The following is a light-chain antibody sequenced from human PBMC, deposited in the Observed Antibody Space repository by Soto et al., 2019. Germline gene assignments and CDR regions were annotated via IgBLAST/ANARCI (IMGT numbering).Light chain of an antibody. CDR3: LLYYGGAQLV. J-gene: IGLJ3*02. CDR2: TTN. CDR1: TGAVTSGNY. V-gene: IGLV7-43*01. Sequence: QAVVTQEPSLTASPGGTVTLTCASSTGAVTSGNYPSWFQQRPGQAPRTLIYTTNSKHSWTPARFSGSLLGDKAALTLSGVQPEDEADYYCLLYYGGAQLVFGGGTKLTVL.